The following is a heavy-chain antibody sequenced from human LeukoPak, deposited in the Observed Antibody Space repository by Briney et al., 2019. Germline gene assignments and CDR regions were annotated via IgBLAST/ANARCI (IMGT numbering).Heavy chain of an antibody. D-gene: IGHD2/OR15-2a*01. CDR3: ARRMTMSATNWFDP. V-gene: IGHV4-59*01. CDR2: IYHNGGT. CDR1: GDSMSSYA. Sequence: PSETLSLTCSVSGDSMSSYAWSWIRQPPGKGLEWIGFIYHNGGTNYNPSLKSRVTISVDTSKNQFSLRLSSVTAADTAIYYCARRMTMSATNWFDPWGQGTLVTVSS. J-gene: IGHJ5*02.